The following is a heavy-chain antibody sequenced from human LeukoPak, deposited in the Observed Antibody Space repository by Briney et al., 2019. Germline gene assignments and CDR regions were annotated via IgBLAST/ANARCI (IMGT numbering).Heavy chain of an antibody. J-gene: IGHJ3*02. CDR2: SRNKANGYTT. V-gene: IGHV3-72*01. CDR1: GFALSDHY. D-gene: IGHD1-26*01. Sequence: GGSLRLSCAASGFALSDHYVDWVRQAPGKGLEWVGRSRNKANGYTTEYAASVKGRFTISRDDSKKSLYLQMDSLKTEDTAVYYCTRAVVGARNDIWGQGTMVTVSS. CDR3: TRAVVGARNDI.